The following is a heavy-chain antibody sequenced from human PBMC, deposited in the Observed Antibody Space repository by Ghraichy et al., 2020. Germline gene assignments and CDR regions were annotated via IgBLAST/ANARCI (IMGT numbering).Heavy chain of an antibody. V-gene: IGHV4-59*01. D-gene: IGHD1-26*01. CDR2: IYYSGST. CDR1: GGSISSYY. CDR3: AGSRDSSSWYGYSGSYFFDY. J-gene: IGHJ4*02. Sequence: SETLSLTCTVSGGSISSYYWSWIRQPPGKGLEWIGYIYYSGSTNYNPSLKSRVTISVDTSKNQFSLKLSSVTAADTAVYYCAGSRDSSSWYGYSGSYFFDYWGQGTLVTVSS.